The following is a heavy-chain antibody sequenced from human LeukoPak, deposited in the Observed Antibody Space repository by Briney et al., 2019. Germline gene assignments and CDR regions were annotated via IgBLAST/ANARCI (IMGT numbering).Heavy chain of an antibody. CDR2: IYTSGST. J-gene: IGHJ6*03. V-gene: IGHV4-4*07. CDR3: ARTGYYYYYMDV. Sequence: SETLSLTCTVSGGSISSYYWGWIRQPAGKGLERIGRIYTSGSTNYNPSLKSRVTMSVDTSKNQFSLKLSSVTAADTAVYYCARTGYYYYYMDVWGKGTTVTVSS. CDR1: GGSISSYY.